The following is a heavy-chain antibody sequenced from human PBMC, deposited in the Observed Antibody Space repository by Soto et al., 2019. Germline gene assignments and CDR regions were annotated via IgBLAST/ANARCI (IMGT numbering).Heavy chain of an antibody. Sequence: ASVKVSCKASGFTFTSSAVQWVRQARGRRLEWIGWIVVGSGNTNYAQKFQERVTITRDMSTSTAYMELSSLRSEDTAVYYCAAVGYYYDSSGSDYYYYYGMDVWGQGTTVTVSS. J-gene: IGHJ6*02. V-gene: IGHV1-58*01. CDR2: IVVGSGNT. CDR3: AAVGYYYDSSGSDYYYYYGMDV. D-gene: IGHD3-22*01. CDR1: GFTFTSSA.